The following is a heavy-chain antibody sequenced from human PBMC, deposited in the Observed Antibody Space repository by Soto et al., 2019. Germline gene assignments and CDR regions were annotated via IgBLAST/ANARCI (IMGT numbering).Heavy chain of an antibody. V-gene: IGHV4-39*01. CDR3: ARHLDSGTSRFDY. Sequence: ETLSLSCTVSNGSISSSTYYWGWIRQSPWKGLEWIGSIYNIGATYYSRSLKSRVTISVDTSKNQFSLKLSSVTAADTSVYYCARHLDSGTSRFDYWGQGXLVTVYS. CDR2: IYNIGAT. J-gene: IGHJ4*02. CDR1: NGSISSSTYY. D-gene: IGHD1-26*01.